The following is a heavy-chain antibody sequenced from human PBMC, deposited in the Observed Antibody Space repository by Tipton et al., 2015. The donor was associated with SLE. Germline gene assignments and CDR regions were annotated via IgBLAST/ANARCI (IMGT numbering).Heavy chain of an antibody. Sequence: LRLSCTLSGGSFTGYHWGRVRQPPGKGLEWIGDITHSDNTNYNPSLDSRVTISLDRSKSQLSLRLSSVTAADTAVYFCARGVTGYFDHFYMDVWDKGTTVTVSS. CDR1: GGSFTGYH. V-gene: IGHV4-34*01. J-gene: IGHJ6*03. CDR2: ITHSDNT. CDR3: ARGVTGYFDHFYMDV. D-gene: IGHD1-14*01.